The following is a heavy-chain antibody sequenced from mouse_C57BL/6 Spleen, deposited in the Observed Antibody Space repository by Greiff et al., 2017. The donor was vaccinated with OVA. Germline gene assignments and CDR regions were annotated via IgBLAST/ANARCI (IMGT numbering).Heavy chain of an antibody. CDR2: IDPSASYT. CDR1: GYTFTSYW. V-gene: IGHV1-69*01. J-gene: IGHJ4*01. D-gene: IGHD2-4*01. CDR3: AVYYDYPYDMDD. Sequence: QVQLKQPGAELVMPGASVKLSCKASGYTFTSYWMHWVKQRPGQGLEWIGEIDPSASYTNYNQKFKGKSTLTVDKSSSTAYMQLSSLTSEDSAVYYCAVYYDYPYDMDDWGKGTSVTVSS.